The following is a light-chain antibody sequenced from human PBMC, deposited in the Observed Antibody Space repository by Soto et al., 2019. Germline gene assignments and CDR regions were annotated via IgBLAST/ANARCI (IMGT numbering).Light chain of an antibody. CDR2: GAS. CDR3: QQYNNWPPVT. J-gene: IGKJ5*01. CDR1: QSVNSN. Sequence: EIVMTQSPATLSVSPGERATLSCRASQSVNSNLAWYQQKPGQVPRLLIYGASTRATGVPARFSGSGSGTEFTLTINSLQSEDFAVYYCQQYNNWPPVTFGQGTRLEMK. V-gene: IGKV3-15*01.